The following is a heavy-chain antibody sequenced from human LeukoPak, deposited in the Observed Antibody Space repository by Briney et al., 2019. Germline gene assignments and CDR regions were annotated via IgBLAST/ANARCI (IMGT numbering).Heavy chain of an antibody. CDR1: GYTFTSYD. V-gene: IGHV1-8*01. Sequence: GASAKVSXKASGYTFTSYDINWVRQATGQGLEWMGWMNPNSGNTGYAQKFQGRVTMTRNTSINTAYMELSSLRSEDTAVYYCARGRGAYCGGDCSYFDYWGQGTLVTVSS. D-gene: IGHD2-21*02. J-gene: IGHJ4*02. CDR2: MNPNSGNT. CDR3: ARGRGAYCGGDCSYFDY.